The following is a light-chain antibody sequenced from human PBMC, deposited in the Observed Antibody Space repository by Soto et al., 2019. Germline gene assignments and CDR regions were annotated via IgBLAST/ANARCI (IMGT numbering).Light chain of an antibody. V-gene: IGKV3-11*01. CDR3: QQRNNWPLLT. Sequence: EIVLTQSPATLSLSPGERATLSCRASQSVSSYLAWYQQKPGQAPRLLIYDASNRATGIPARFSGSGSGTDFTLTISSLEPEDFVVYYCQQRNNWPLLTFGGGTKVEIK. CDR1: QSVSSY. J-gene: IGKJ4*01. CDR2: DAS.